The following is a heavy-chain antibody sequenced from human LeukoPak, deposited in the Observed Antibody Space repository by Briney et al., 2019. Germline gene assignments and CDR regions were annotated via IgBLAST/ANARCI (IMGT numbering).Heavy chain of an antibody. CDR1: RFSLGNFV. Sequence: GGSLRLSCAPSRFSLGNFVMSWVCQAPGKGPEWVATIGKNQYYADSVKGRFTISKDNSKNMMYLQMDSLGVDDTAIYYCAKGSNGDYDNWGQGTLVTVSS. V-gene: IGHV3-23*01. CDR2: IGKNQ. CDR3: AKGSNGDYDN. J-gene: IGHJ4*02. D-gene: IGHD4-17*01.